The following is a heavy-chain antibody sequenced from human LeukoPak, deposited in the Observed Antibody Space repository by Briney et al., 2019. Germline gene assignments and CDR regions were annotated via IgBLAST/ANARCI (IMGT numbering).Heavy chain of an antibody. CDR1: GVSISSGSNY. V-gene: IGHV4-39*07. CDR2: IYSSGST. J-gene: IGHJ3*01. D-gene: IGHD3-10*01. CDR3: TRSDGYGLVGI. Sequence: SETLSLTCSVSGVSISSGSNYWGWIRQPPGKTLGWIGSIYSSGSTYYNSSLKSRVIILIDTSKNHFSLTLSSVTAADTAVYYCTRSDGYGLVGIWGQGTMVTVSS.